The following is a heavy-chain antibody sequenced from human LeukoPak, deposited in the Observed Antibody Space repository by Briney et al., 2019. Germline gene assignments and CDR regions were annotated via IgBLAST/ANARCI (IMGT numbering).Heavy chain of an antibody. Sequence: SETLSLTCAVYGGSFSGYYWSWIRQPPGKGLEWIGEINHSGSTNYNPSLKSRVTISVDTSKNQLSLKLSSVTAADTAVYYCARGGDYYGSVYGMDVWGQGTTVTVSS. CDR1: GGSFSGYY. D-gene: IGHD3-10*01. CDR3: ARGGDYYGSVYGMDV. CDR2: INHSGST. V-gene: IGHV4-34*01. J-gene: IGHJ6*02.